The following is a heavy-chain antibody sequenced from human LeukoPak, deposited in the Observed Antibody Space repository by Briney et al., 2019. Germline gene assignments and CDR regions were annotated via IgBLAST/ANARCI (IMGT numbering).Heavy chain of an antibody. CDR2: INTNTGNP. D-gene: IGHD4-17*01. CDR1: GYTFSSYA. V-gene: IGHV7-4-1*02. CDR3: ARSNNDGDYLGVGFDY. Sequence: ASVTVSCKASGYTFSSYAMNWVRQAPGQGLEWMGWINTNTGNPTYAQGFTGRFVFSLDTSVSTAYLQISSLQAEDTAVYYCARSNNDGDYLGVGFDYWGQGTLVIVSS. J-gene: IGHJ4*02.